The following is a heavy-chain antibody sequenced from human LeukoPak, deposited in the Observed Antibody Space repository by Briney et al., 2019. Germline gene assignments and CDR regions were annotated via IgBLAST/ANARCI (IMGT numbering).Heavy chain of an antibody. CDR1: GGSISSNKYY. CDR2: IYYSGST. Sequence: PSETLSLTCTVSGGSISSNKYYWGWIRQPPGKGLEWIGSIYYSGSTYYNPTLKSRVTIFVDTSKNRFSLKLSPVTAADTAVYYCATPYSGGYQGLDIWGQGTMVTVSS. J-gene: IGHJ3*02. V-gene: IGHV4-39*01. CDR3: ATPYSGGYQGLDI. D-gene: IGHD1-26*01.